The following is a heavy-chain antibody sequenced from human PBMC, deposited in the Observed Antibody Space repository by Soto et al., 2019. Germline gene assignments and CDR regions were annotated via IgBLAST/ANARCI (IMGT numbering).Heavy chain of an antibody. V-gene: IGHV1-18*01. CDR2: SDPFTGDT. CDR3: ARGLVRAVITHFDY. J-gene: IGHJ4*02. CDR1: GYTFTSYA. D-gene: IGHD3-10*01. Sequence: QVDMAQSGPEVRKPGASVRVSCKPSGYTFTSYAVTWVRQAPGQGLEWLGWSDPFTGDTTYSRKFQDRVTMTTETSTSTAHMELRSLRFDDAAVYYCARGLVRAVITHFDYWGQGTLVTVSS.